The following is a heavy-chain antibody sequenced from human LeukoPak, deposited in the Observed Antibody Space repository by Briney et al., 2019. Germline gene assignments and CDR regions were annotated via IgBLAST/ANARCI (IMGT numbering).Heavy chain of an antibody. Sequence: GGSLRLSCAASGFTFSSYGIHWVRQAPGKGLEWVAFIRYDGSDKYYADSVKGRFTISRDNAKNSLYLQMNSLRAEDTAVYYCARVEAAAAYAFDIWGQGTMVTVSS. CDR2: IRYDGSDK. V-gene: IGHV3-30*02. CDR3: ARVEAAAAYAFDI. CDR1: GFTFSSYG. J-gene: IGHJ3*02. D-gene: IGHD6-13*01.